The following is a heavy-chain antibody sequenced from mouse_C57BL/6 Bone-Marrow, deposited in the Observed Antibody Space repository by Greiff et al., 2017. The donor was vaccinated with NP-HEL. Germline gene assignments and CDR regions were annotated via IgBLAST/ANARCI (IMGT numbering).Heavy chain of an antibody. J-gene: IGHJ1*03. D-gene: IGHD2-4*01. CDR1: GFNIKDDY. V-gene: IGHV14-4*01. CDR2: IDPENGDT. Sequence: EVQLQQSGAELVRPGASVKLSCTASGFNIKDDYMHWVKQRPEQGLEWIGWIDPENGDTEYASEFPGKATITADTSSNTAYLQLSSLTSEDTAVYYCTRDYDERVWYFDVWGTGTTVTVSS. CDR3: TRDYDERVWYFDV.